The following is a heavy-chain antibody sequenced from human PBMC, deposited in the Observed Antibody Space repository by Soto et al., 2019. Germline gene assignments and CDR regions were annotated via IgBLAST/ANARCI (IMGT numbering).Heavy chain of an antibody. J-gene: IGHJ3*02. V-gene: IGHV5-10-1*01. Sequence: GESLKFSCKGSGYSFTSYWISWVRQMPGKGLEWMGRIDPSDSYTNYSPSFQGHVTISADKSISTAYLQWSSLKASDTAMYYCARKQYYYDSSGYYPNDAFDIWGQGTMVTVSS. CDR1: GYSFTSYW. CDR3: ARKQYYYDSSGYYPNDAFDI. CDR2: IDPSDSYT. D-gene: IGHD3-22*01.